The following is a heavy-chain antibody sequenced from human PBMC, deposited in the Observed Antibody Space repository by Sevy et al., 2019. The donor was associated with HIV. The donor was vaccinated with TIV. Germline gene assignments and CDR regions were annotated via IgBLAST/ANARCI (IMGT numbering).Heavy chain of an antibody. J-gene: IGHJ6*02. V-gene: IGHV4-39*01. CDR2: IYYSGST. Sequence: SETLSLTCTVSGGSISSSSYYWGWIRQPPGKGLEWIGSIYYSGSTYYNPSLKSRVTISVDTSKNQFSLKLSSVTAADTAVDYCARIGPPGERFLEGHEKDCYYYYGMDVWGQGTTVTVSS. CDR3: ARIGPPGERFLEGHEKDCYYYYGMDV. CDR1: GGSISSSSYY. D-gene: IGHD3-3*01.